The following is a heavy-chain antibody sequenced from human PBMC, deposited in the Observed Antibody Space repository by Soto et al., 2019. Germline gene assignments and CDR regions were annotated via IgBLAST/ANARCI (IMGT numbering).Heavy chain of an antibody. CDR1: GFTFSSYA. Sequence: EVQLLESGGGLVQPGGSLRLSCAASGFTFSSYAMWWVRQAPGKGLECVSAISGGGETTYYADSVKGRFTISRDNSKNTLYLQMNSLRAEDTAVYYCAFSRGSGSEYFDYWGQGTLVTVSS. J-gene: IGHJ4*02. V-gene: IGHV3-23*01. CDR2: ISGGGETT. D-gene: IGHD3-10*01. CDR3: AFSRGSGSEYFDY.